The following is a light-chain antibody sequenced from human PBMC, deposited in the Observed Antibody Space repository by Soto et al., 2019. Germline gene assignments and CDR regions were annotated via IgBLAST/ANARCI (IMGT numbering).Light chain of an antibody. CDR3: GSWDSSLSAYV. V-gene: IGLV1-51*01. CDR2: DDN. CDR1: SSNIGGNS. J-gene: IGLJ1*01. Sequence: SLVTQPHSVSAAPGQKVTISCYGNSSNIGGNSVSRYQQLAGTAPKLLIYDDNKRPSGIPDRFSGSKSGTSATLGITGFQTGDEADYYCGSWDSSLSAYVFGTGTKVTVL.